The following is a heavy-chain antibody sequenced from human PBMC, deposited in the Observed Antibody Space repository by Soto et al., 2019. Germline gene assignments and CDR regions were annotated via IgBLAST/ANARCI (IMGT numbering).Heavy chain of an antibody. J-gene: IGHJ6*02. CDR2: IIPIFGTA. V-gene: IGHV1-69*13. CDR3: ARDSGYDRYYYGMDV. CDR1: GGTFSSYA. Sequence: ASVKVSCKASGGTFSSYAISWVRQAPGQGLEWMGGIIPIFGTANYAQKFQGRVTITADESTSTAYMELSSLRSEDTAVYYCARDSGYDRYYYGMDVWGQGTTVTVSS. D-gene: IGHD5-12*01.